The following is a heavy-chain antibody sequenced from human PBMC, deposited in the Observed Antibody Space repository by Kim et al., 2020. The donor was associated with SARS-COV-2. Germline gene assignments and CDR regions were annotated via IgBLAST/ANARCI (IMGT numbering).Heavy chain of an antibody. CDR2: ISGSGGST. V-gene: IGHV3-23*01. CDR3: AKVTLSGVWGSYRYRLGPNRSDAFDI. D-gene: IGHD3-16*02. Sequence: GGSLRLSCAASGFTFSSYAMSWVRQAPGKGLEWVSAISGSGGSTYYADSVKGRFTISRDNSKNTLYLQMNSLRAEDTAVYYCAKVTLSGVWGSYRYRLGPNRSDAFDIWGQGTMVTVSS. CDR1: GFTFSSYA. J-gene: IGHJ3*02.